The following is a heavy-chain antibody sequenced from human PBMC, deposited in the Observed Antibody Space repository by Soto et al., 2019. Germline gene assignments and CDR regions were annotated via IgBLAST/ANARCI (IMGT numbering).Heavy chain of an antibody. D-gene: IGHD2-15*01. CDR1: GFTFSSYG. CDR3: AKGGNFSY. J-gene: IGHJ4*02. V-gene: IGHV3-30*18. CDR2: ISYDGSNK. Sequence: GGSLRLSCAASGFTFSSYGMHWVRQAPGKGLEWVAVISYDGSNKYYADSVKGRFTISRDNSKNTLYLQMNSLRAEDTAVYYCAKGGNFSYWGQGTLVTVSS.